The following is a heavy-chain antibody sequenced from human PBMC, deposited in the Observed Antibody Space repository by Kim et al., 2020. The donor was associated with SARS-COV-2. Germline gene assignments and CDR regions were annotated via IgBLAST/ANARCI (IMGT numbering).Heavy chain of an antibody. CDR1: GGSISSYY. J-gene: IGHJ4*02. CDR3: ARIVGDFWSGRLGYYFDY. CDR2: IYYSGST. Sequence: SETLSLTCTVSGGSISSYYWSWIRQPPAKGLEWIGYIYYSGSTNYNPSLKSRVTISVDTSKNQFSLKLSSVTAADTAVYYCARIVGDFWSGRLGYYFDYWGQGTLVTVSS. V-gene: IGHV4-59*13. D-gene: IGHD3-3*01.